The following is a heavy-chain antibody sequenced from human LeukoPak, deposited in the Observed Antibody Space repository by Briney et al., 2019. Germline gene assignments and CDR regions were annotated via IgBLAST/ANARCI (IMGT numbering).Heavy chain of an antibody. Sequence: PSQTLSLTCTVSGASISSGGYYWRWIRQHPGRGLEWIVYIYYSGTTYYNPSLKSRITISVDTSKNHFSLKLSSVTAADTAVYYCARSLSGTYATFDSWGQGTVVTVSS. CDR1: GASISSGGYY. V-gene: IGHV4-31*03. D-gene: IGHD1-26*01. J-gene: IGHJ4*02. CDR2: IYYSGTT. CDR3: ARSLSGTYATFDS.